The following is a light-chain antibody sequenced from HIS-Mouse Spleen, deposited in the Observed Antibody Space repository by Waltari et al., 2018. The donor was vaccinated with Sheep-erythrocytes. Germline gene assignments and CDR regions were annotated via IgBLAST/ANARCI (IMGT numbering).Light chain of an antibody. V-gene: IGLV2-8*01. CDR1: SRAVGGYNY. CDR3: SSYAGSNNWV. Sequence: QSALTQPPSASGSPGPSVTISCTGTSRAVGGYNYIPWYPQHPGKAPKLMIYEVSKRPSGVPDRFSGSKSGNTASLTVSGLQAEDEADYYCSSYAGSNNWVFGGGTKLTVL. CDR2: EVS. J-gene: IGLJ3*02.